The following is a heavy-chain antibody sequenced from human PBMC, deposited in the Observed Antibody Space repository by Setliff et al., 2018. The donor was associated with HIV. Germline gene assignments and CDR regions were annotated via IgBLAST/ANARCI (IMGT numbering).Heavy chain of an antibody. CDR2: IYYSGST. Sequence: SETLSLTCAVYGEFLSGYYWSWIRQHPGKGLEWIGYIYYSGSTYYNPSLKSRVTLSVDTSQNQFSLRLNSLTATDTALYYCARASVGATGLYAFDIWGQGTVVTVSS. V-gene: IGHV4-31*11. CDR1: GEFLSGYY. D-gene: IGHD1-26*01. CDR3: ARASVGATGLYAFDI. J-gene: IGHJ3*02.